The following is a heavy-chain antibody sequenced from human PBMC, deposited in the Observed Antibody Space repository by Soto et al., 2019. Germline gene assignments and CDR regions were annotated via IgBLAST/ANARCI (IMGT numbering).Heavy chain of an antibody. CDR3: AREGGIYNFWSGYSNWYFDL. V-gene: IGHV1-3*01. CDR1: GYDFTDNI. CDR2: IKPGSGDT. Sequence: QVQLVQSGAAVKKPGASVTVSCKASGYDFTDNIIHWVRQAPGQSLEWMGWIKPGSGDTKYSPEFQGRVSFTRDTSASTSYMDLRSLTSEDTAVYYCAREGGIYNFWSGYSNWYFDLWGRGTLLTVSS. J-gene: IGHJ2*01. D-gene: IGHD3-3*01.